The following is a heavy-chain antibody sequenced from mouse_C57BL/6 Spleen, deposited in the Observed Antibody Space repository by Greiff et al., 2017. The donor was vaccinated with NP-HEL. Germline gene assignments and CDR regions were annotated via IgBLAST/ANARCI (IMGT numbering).Heavy chain of an antibody. CDR1: GFNIKDYY. CDR2: IDPEDGDT. V-gene: IGHV14-1*01. CDR3: TTLAGYFDY. J-gene: IGHJ2*01. Sequence: DVQLVESGAELVRPGASVKLSCTASGFNIKDYYMHWVKQRPEQGLEWIGRIDPEDGDTEYAPKFQGKATMTADISSNTAYLQLSSLTSEDTAVYYCTTLAGYFDYWGQGTTLTVSS.